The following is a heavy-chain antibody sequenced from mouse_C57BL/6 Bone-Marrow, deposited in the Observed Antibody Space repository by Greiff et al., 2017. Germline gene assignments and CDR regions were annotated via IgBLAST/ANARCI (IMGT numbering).Heavy chain of an antibody. V-gene: IGHV5-15*04. D-gene: IGHD1-1*01. Sequence: EVKLVESGGGLVQPGGSLKLSCAASGFTFSDYGMAWVRQAPRKGPEWVAFISNLAYSIYYADTVTGRFTISRENAKNTLYLEMSSLRSEDTAMYYCARRDGSSSWYAMDYWGQGTSVTVSS. CDR1: GFTFSDYG. CDR2: ISNLAYSI. CDR3: ARRDGSSSWYAMDY. J-gene: IGHJ4*01.